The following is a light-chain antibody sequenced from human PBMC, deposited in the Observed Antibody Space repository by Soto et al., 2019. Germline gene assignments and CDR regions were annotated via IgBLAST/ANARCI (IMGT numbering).Light chain of an antibody. Sequence: DIVMIQTPLSSPVTLGQPASISCRSSQSLVDSSGNTYLSWLQQRPGQPPRLLIYEIFKRFSGVPDRFSGSGAGTDFTLKISRVEAEDVGVYYCMQDTQYPITFGGGTKVEIE. CDR2: EIF. V-gene: IGKV2-24*01. CDR1: QSLVDSSGNTY. J-gene: IGKJ4*01. CDR3: MQDTQYPIT.